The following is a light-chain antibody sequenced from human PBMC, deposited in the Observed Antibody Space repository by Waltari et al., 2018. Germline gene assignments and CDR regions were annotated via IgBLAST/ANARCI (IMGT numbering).Light chain of an antibody. CDR1: SGDVGGYNY. V-gene: IGLV2-14*01. CDR3: ASYTNSDSEV. CDR2: DVS. J-gene: IGLJ3*02. Sequence: QSALTQPASVSGSPGQSITISCPGTSGDVGGYNYFSWFQQHPGQVPKLLLSDVSNRPSGVSDRFSGSKSGNTASLTISGLQAEYEASYYCASYTNSDSEVFGGGTKVTVL.